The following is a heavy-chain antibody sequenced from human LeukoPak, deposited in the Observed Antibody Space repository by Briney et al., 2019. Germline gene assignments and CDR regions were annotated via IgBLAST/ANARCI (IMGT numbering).Heavy chain of an antibody. CDR1: GGSVSSGSYY. CDR2: IYYSGST. Sequence: SETVSLTCTVSGGSVSSGSYYWSWIRQPPGKGLEWIGYIYYSGSTNYNPSLKSRVTISVDTSKNQFSLKLSSVTAADTAVYYCARGREYSSSCYALGYWGQGTLVTVSS. CDR3: ARGREYSSSCYALGY. D-gene: IGHD6-13*01. J-gene: IGHJ4*02. V-gene: IGHV4-61*01.